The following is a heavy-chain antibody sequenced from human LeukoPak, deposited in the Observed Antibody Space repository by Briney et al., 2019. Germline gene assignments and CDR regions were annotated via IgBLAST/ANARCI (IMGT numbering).Heavy chain of an antibody. CDR1: GYTFTGYY. CDR3: ARGPENYCSGGSCRQTCFDY. J-gene: IGHJ4*02. D-gene: IGHD2-15*01. Sequence: GASVKVSCKASGYTFTGYYMHWVRQAPGQGLEWMGWINPNSGGTNYAQKFQGWVTMTRDTSISTAYMELSRLRSDDTAVYYCARGPENYCSGGSCRQTCFDYWGQGTLVTVSS. V-gene: IGHV1-2*04. CDR2: INPNSGGT.